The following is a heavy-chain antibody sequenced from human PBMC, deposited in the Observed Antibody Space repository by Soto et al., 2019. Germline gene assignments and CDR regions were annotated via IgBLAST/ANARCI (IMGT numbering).Heavy chain of an antibody. CDR2: IYYSGST. V-gene: IGHV4-39*01. CDR3: AIPYCSGGSCYSAVDY. Sequence: QLQLQESGPGLVKPSETLSLTCTVSGGSISSSSYYWGWIRQPPGKGLEWIGSIYYSGSTYYNPSLKSRVTISVDTSKNQFSLKSSSVTAADTAVYYCAIPYCSGGSCYSAVDYWGQGTLVTVSS. J-gene: IGHJ4*02. CDR1: GGSISSSSYY. D-gene: IGHD2-15*01.